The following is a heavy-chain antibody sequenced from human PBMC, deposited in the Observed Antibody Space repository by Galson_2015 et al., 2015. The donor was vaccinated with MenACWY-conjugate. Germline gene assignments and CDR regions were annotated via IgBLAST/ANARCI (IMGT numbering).Heavy chain of an antibody. Sequence: SLRLSCATSGLTFSNVWMSWVRQAPGKGLEWVARIKCRTDGGTTDYATPAKGRFTILRDDSAKTLYLQMNSLKIEDTAVYFCTRDRDVGGSRWWFDPWGQGTLVTVSS. CDR1: GLTFSNVW. CDR2: IKCRTDGGTT. V-gene: IGHV3-15*01. J-gene: IGHJ5*02. CDR3: TRDRDVGGSRWWFDP. D-gene: IGHD2-15*01.